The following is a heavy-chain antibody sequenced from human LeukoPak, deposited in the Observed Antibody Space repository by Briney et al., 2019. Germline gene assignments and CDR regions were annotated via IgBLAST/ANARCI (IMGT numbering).Heavy chain of an antibody. Sequence: GGSLRLSCAASGFTFSDAWMNWVRQAPGKGLVWVSRINGDESSTAYADSVKGRFTISRDNARNTLYLQMNSLRVEDTAIYYCARDRAESNWTNHTLFDSWGQGTPVTVSS. CDR3: ARDRAESNWTNHTLFDS. CDR1: GFTFSDAW. V-gene: IGHV3-74*01. J-gene: IGHJ4*02. D-gene: IGHD1/OR15-1a*01. CDR2: INGDESST.